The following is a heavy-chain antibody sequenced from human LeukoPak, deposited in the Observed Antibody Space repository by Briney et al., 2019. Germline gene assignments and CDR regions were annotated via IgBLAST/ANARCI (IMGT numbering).Heavy chain of an antibody. CDR3: AKDRPNYYGTNGHYYRRDGDC. CDR1: GFTFSSYA. V-gene: IGHV3-23*01. D-gene: IGHD3-22*01. CDR2: TSSSGETT. Sequence: GGSLRLSCVASGFTFSSYAMSWVRQAAGKGLEWVSSTSSSGETTYFADSVKGRFTISRDNSRNTLYLQMNSLRAQDTAVYYCAKDRPNYYGTNGHYYRRDGDCWGQGTLVTVSS. J-gene: IGHJ4*02.